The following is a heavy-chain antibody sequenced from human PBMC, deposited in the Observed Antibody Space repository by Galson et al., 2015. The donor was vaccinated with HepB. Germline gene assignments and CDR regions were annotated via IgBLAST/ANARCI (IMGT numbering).Heavy chain of an antibody. J-gene: IGHJ4*02. CDR2: FDPEDGET. D-gene: IGHD6-19*01. CDR3: ATSRGQWLATFDY. CDR1: GYTLTELS. V-gene: IGHV1-24*01. Sequence: SVKVSCRVSGYTLTELSMHWVRQAPGKGLEWMGGFDPEDGETIYAQKFQGRVTMTEDTSTDTTYMELSSLRSEDTAVYYCATSRGQWLATFDYWGQGTLVTVSS.